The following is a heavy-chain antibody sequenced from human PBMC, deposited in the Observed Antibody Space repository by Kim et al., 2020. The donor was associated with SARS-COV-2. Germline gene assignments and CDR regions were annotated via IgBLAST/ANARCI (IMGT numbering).Heavy chain of an antibody. D-gene: IGHD3-10*01. V-gene: IGHV4-39*01. CDR1: GDSVSIRTYY. CDR3: AKYQTGSMVDY. J-gene: IGHJ4*02. Sequence: SETLSLTCTVSGDSVSIRTYYWGWIRQPPGKGLEWIGSIFYSGTTYSNPSLKSRVTIFVDMSRNQFSLNLKSATAADTAVYHCAKYQTGSMVDYWGQGTLVTVSS. CDR2: IFYSGTT.